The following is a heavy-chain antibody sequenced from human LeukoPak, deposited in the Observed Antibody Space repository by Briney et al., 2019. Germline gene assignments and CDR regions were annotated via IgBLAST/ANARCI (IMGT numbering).Heavy chain of an antibody. D-gene: IGHD6-13*01. CDR1: GFTFSSYA. CDR3: ARDVYSSSWTINYYYYYYMDV. CDR2: ISGSGDST. Sequence: GGSLRLSCAAPGFTFSSYAMSWVRQAPGRGLEWVSGISGSGDSTYYADSVKGRFTISRDNAKNSLYLQMNSLRAEDTAVYYCARDVYSSSWTINYYYYYYMDVWGKGTTVTVSS. J-gene: IGHJ6*03. V-gene: IGHV3-23*01.